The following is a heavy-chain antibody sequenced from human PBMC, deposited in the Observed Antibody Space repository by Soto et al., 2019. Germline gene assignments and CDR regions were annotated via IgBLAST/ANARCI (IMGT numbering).Heavy chain of an antibody. CDR2: ISNSGSNT. D-gene: IGHD3-10*01. Sequence: GGSLRLSCAASGFSFSNYGMNWVRQAPGKGLEWLSYISNSGSNTNHADSMKGRFTISRDNAKNSLYLQMNSLRDDDTAVYYCARAAPFGYDYWGQGTLVTVSS. CDR1: GFSFSNYG. V-gene: IGHV3-48*02. CDR3: ARAAPFGYDY. J-gene: IGHJ4*02.